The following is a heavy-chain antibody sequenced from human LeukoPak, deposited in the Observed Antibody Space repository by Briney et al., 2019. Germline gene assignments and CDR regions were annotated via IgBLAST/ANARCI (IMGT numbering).Heavy chain of an antibody. D-gene: IGHD3-22*01. CDR3: AKDLAYDSGDYHVIFDC. CDR2: ISGSGDRI. Sequence: GGSLRLSCAASGFTFSTYAMSWVRQAPGKGLESVSAISGSGDRIYYADSVRGRFTTSRDNSKNTLYLQMNSLRAEDTAIYYCAKDLAYDSGDYHVIFDCWGQGTLVTVSS. CDR1: GFTFSTYA. V-gene: IGHV3-23*01. J-gene: IGHJ4*02.